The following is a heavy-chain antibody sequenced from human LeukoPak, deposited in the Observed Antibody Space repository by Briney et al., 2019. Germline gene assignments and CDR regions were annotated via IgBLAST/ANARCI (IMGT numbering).Heavy chain of an antibody. CDR2: INPSGGST. J-gene: IGHJ4*02. D-gene: IGHD3-10*01. CDR3: ARVDGSGVHFDY. Sequence: ASVKVSCKASGYTFTSYYMHWVRQAPGQGLEWTGIINPSGGSTSYAQKFQGRVTMTRDTSTSTVYMELSSLRSEDTAVYYCARVDGSGVHFDYWGQGTLVTVSS. V-gene: IGHV1-46*01. CDR1: GYTFTSYY.